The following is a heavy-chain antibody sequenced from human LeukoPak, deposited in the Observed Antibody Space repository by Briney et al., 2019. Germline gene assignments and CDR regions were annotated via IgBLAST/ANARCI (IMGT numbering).Heavy chain of an antibody. CDR1: GGSISSYY. J-gene: IGHJ6*03. V-gene: IGHV4-59*01. D-gene: IGHD1-26*01. Sequence: SETLSLTCTVSGGSISSYYWSWIRQPPGRGLEWIGNMYYGGSTNYNPSLKSRVSISVDTPKNQFSLKLNSVTAADTAVYYCARAWASVNSGSYYGGPYYYSMDVWGKGTTVTVSS. CDR3: ARAWASVNSGSYYGGPYYYSMDV. CDR2: MYYGGST.